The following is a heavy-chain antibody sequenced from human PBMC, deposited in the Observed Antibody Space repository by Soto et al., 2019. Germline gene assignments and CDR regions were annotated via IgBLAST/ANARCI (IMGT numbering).Heavy chain of an antibody. CDR1: GFTFEDYS. CDR2: ISWNISAI. V-gene: IGHV3-9*01. D-gene: IGHD2-2*01. CDR3: AKGFSRYFDS. Sequence: GGSLRLSCAASGFTFEDYSMHWVRQVPGKGLEWVSGISWNISAIGYADAVKGRFTISRNNAKNSLYLQMDSLRAEDTALYYCAKGFSRYFDSWGQGVLVTVSS. J-gene: IGHJ4*02.